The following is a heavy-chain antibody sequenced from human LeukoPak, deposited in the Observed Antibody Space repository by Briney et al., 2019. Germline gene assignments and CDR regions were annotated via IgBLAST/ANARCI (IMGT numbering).Heavy chain of an antibody. CDR1: GYSVTSYW. CDR2: IYPGHYDT. CDR3: ARDLGGRRYSGYDP. D-gene: IGHD5-12*01. V-gene: IGHV5-51*01. Sequence: GESPNISRKGSGYSVTSYWIGWVRQMPGKSVGWRGFIYPGHYDTRYSPSFQGQVTISAAQSISTAYLQCSSLKAPATVTDSRARDLGGRRYSGYDPWGQGTLVTVSP. J-gene: IGHJ5*02.